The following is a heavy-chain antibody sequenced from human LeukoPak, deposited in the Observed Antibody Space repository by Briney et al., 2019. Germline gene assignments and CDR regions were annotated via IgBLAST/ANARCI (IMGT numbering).Heavy chain of an antibody. D-gene: IGHD4-11*01. CDR1: GGSISTYY. Sequence: SETLSLTCSVSGGSISTYYWSWIRQPPGKGLEWIGYIYYSGSTNYNASLKSRVTISVDTSKDQFSLELTSVTTADTAVYYCARGTDYSKALDYWGRGTLVTVSS. J-gene: IGHJ4*02. V-gene: IGHV4-59*01. CDR2: IYYSGST. CDR3: ARGTDYSKALDY.